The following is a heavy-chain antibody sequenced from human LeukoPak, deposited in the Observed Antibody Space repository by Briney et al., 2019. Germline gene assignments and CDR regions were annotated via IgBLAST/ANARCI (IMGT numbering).Heavy chain of an antibody. J-gene: IGHJ3*02. Sequence: GASVKVSCKASGGTFSSYAISWVRQAPGQGLEWMGRIIPILGIANYAQKFQGRVTITADKSTSTAYMELSSLRSEDTAVYYCARSGSYVEDAFDIWGQGTMVTVSS. CDR3: ARSGSYVEDAFDI. D-gene: IGHD1-26*01. CDR1: GGTFSSYA. CDR2: IIPILGIA. V-gene: IGHV1-69*04.